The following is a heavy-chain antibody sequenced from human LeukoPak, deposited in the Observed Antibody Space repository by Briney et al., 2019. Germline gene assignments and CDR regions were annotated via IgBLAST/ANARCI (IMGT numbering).Heavy chain of an antibody. CDR2: IYYGGST. J-gene: IGHJ4*02. CDR1: GGSISSSNYY. D-gene: IGHD1-26*01. CDR3: ARFNSGSYQHYFDY. V-gene: IGHV4-39*07. Sequence: PSETLSLTCTASGGSISSSNYYWGWIRQPPRKGLEWFGSIYYGGSTYYNPSLKSRVTISVDTSKNQFSLKLSSVTAADTAVYYCARFNSGSYQHYFDYWGQGTLVTVSS.